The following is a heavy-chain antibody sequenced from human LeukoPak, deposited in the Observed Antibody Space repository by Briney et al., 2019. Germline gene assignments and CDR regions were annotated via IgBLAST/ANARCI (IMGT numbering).Heavy chain of an antibody. Sequence: PGGSLRLSCAASGFTFSSYAMSWVRQAPGKGLEWVSAISGSGGSTYYADSVKGRFTISRDNSKNTPYLQMNSLRAEDTAVYYCAKDQSMVRGRYYFDYWGQGTLVTVSS. J-gene: IGHJ4*02. V-gene: IGHV3-23*01. CDR1: GFTFSSYA. CDR2: ISGSGGST. D-gene: IGHD3-10*01. CDR3: AKDQSMVRGRYYFDY.